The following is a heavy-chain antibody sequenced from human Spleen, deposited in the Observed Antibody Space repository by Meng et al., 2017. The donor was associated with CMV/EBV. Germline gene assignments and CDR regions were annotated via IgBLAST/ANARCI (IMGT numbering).Heavy chain of an antibody. CDR3: ARDFRDSRYCTNTCSYYDMDV. D-gene: IGHD2-8*01. Sequence: YAISWVRQAPGQRLEWMGGLIPVLGIVKYAQKFQGRVSMTADKSTKTAYMELSSLRSEDTAMYYCARDFRDSRYCTNTCSYYDMDVWGQGTLVTVSS. CDR2: LIPVLGIV. V-gene: IGHV1-69*10. CDR1: YA. J-gene: IGHJ6*02.